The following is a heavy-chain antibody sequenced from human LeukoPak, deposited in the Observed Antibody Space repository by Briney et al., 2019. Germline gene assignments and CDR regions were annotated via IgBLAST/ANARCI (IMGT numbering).Heavy chain of an antibody. CDR2: INSDGSIT. CDR1: GFTLSSYW. J-gene: IGHJ4*02. CDR3: ARVHRGYSYGRLDY. V-gene: IGHV3-74*01. D-gene: IGHD5-18*01. Sequence: PGGSLRLSCAASGFTLSSYWMYWVRQAPGKGLVCVSRINSDGSITNYADSVKGRFTISRDNAKNSLYLDMNSLRDEDTAVYYCARVHRGYSYGRLDYWGQGTLVTVSS.